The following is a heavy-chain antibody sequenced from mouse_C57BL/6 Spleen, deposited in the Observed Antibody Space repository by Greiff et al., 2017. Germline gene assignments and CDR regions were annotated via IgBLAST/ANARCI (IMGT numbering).Heavy chain of an antibody. J-gene: IGHJ2*01. Sequence: VQLQQPGAELVKPGASVKLSCKASGYTFTSYWMHWVKQRPGQGLEWIGMIHPNSGSTNYNEKFKSKATLTVDKSSSTAYMQLSSLTSEDSAVYYCASLDYYGSSFDYWGQGTTLTVSS. CDR1: GYTFTSYW. D-gene: IGHD1-1*01. CDR3: ASLDYYGSSFDY. V-gene: IGHV1-64*01. CDR2: IHPNSGST.